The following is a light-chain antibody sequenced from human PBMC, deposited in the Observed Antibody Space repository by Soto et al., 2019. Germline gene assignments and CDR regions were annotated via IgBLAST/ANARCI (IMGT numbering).Light chain of an antibody. V-gene: IGKV3-11*01. CDR1: QSVGSF. CDR3: QQRSNWPIT. J-gene: IGKJ5*01. Sequence: EIVLTQSPATLSLSPGERATLSCRASQSVGSFLAWYQQTPGQAPRLLIYDASNKATGIPARFSGSGSGTDFTPVISSLEPEDFAVYYCQQRSNWPITFGQGTRLESK. CDR2: DAS.